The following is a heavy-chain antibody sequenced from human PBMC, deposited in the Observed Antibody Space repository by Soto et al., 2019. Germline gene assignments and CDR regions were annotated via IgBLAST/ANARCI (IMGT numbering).Heavy chain of an antibody. V-gene: IGHV3-7*05. D-gene: IGHD3-3*01. J-gene: IGHJ6*02. Sequence: GGSLRLSCAASGFTFSSYWMSWVRQAPGKGLEWVANMKQDGSEKYYVDSVKGRFSISRDNAKNSLYLQMNSLRAEDTAVYYCARFAGQYYDFFYYYGMDVWGQGTTVTVSS. CDR3: ARFAGQYYDFFYYYGMDV. CDR1: GFTFSSYW. CDR2: MKQDGSEK.